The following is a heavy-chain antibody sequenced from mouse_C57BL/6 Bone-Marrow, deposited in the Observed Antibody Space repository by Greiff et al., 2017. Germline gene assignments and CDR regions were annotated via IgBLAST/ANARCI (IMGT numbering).Heavy chain of an antibody. CDR2: IHPNSGST. V-gene: IGHV1-64*01. D-gene: IGHD1-1*01. CDR1: GYTFTRYW. Sequence: QVQLKQPGAELVKPGASVKLSCKASGYTFTRYWMHWVKQRPGQGLEWIGMIHPNSGSTNYNEKFKSKATMTVDKSSSTAYMQLSSLTSEDSAVYYCARPLYGSCPAWFAYWGQGTLVTVSA. J-gene: IGHJ3*01. CDR3: ARPLYGSCPAWFAY.